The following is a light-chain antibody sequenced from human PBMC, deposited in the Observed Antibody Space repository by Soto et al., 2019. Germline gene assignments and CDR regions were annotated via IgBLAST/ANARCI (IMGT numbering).Light chain of an antibody. Sequence: EVVLRQSPGSLSLSPGERATLSCKPSQSDGSNFVAWYQQKPGQAPRLLLYASVKRATGIPDRFSGSASGTDFTLTINRLAHEDFAVYYCQLYANLNPFGQGTLLEI. J-gene: IGKJ5*01. V-gene: IGKV3-20*01. CDR1: QSDGSNF. CDR2: ASV. CDR3: QLYANLNP.